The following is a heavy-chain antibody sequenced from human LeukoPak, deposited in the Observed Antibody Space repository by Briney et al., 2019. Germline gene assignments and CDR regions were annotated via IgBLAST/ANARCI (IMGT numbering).Heavy chain of an antibody. CDR3: ATDLRDSSGFDF. CDR1: GFIFSAYS. D-gene: IGHD6-19*01. J-gene: IGHJ4*02. Sequence: GGSLRLSCAGSGFIFSAYSINWVRQAPGKGLEWVSFITTSSGSIYYADSVKGRFTVSRDNAKNSLYLQMNSLRDEDTAVYYCATDLRDSSGFDFWGQGTLVTVSS. CDR2: ITTSSGSI. V-gene: IGHV3-48*02.